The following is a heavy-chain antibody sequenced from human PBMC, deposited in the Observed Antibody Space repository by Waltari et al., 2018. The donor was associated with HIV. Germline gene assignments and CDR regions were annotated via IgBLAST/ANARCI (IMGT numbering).Heavy chain of an antibody. J-gene: IGHJ6*02. CDR1: GFSFGDYA. CDR3: ARDTLNFFFGLDG. V-gene: IGHV3-48*02. Sequence: EEQLVESGGGLVHPGGSLNLSCAASGFSFGDYAMNWVRQAQGKGLEWIAYISSSSFNIKYVDSVRGRFTISRDNTQNSLSLQMNNLIDEDTAKYFCARDTLNFFFGLDGWGHGTTVAVSS. CDR2: ISSSSFNI.